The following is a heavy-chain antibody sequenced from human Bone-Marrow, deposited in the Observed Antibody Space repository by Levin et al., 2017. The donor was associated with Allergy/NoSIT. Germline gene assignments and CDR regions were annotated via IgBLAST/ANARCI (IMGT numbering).Heavy chain of an antibody. V-gene: IGHV3-23*01. CDR2: ISGSGGST. CDR3: AKWTVQWLFTNGGFDY. D-gene: IGHD6-19*01. Sequence: GGSLRLSCAASGFTFSSYAMSWVRQAPGKGLEWVSAISGSGGSTYYADSVKGRFTISRDNSKNTLYLQMNSLRAEDTAVYYCAKWTVQWLFTNGGFDYWGQGTLVTVSS. J-gene: IGHJ4*02. CDR1: GFTFSSYA.